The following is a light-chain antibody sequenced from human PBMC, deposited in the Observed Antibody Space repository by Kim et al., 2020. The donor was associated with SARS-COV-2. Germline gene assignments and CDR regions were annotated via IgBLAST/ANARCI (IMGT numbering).Light chain of an antibody. J-gene: IGLJ3*02. Sequence: RVTISGTGSSSNTEAVYDVHWYQRLPGTAPKLLIYGNSNRPSGVPDRFSGSKSGTSASLAITGLQAEDEADYYCQSYDSSLSGWVFGGGTQLTVL. CDR1: SSNTEAVYD. V-gene: IGLV1-40*01. CDR2: GNS. CDR3: QSYDSSLSGWV.